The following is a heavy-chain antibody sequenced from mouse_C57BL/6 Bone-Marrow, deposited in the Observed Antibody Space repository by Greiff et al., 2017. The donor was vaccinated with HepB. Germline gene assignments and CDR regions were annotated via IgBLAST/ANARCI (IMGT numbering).Heavy chain of an antibody. CDR1: GYAFSSSW. J-gene: IGHJ3*01. V-gene: IGHV1-82*01. Sequence: QVQLQQSGPELVKPGASVKISCKASGYAFSSSWMNWVKQRPGKGLEWIGRIYPGDGDTNYNGKFKGKATLTADKSSSTAYMQLRSLTSEDSAVYFCANFYPWFAYWGQGTRVTVSA. CDR2: IYPGDGDT. D-gene: IGHD2-1*01. CDR3: ANFYPWFAY.